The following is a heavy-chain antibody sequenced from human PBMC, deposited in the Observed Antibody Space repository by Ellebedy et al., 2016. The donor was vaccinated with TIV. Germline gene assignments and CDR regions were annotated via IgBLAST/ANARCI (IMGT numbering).Heavy chain of an antibody. D-gene: IGHD3-3*01. CDR3: VGFGVFNL. J-gene: IGHJ5*02. CDR1: GFTFQTHT. V-gene: IGHV3-7*01. Sequence: GESLKISCEASGFTFQTHTMSWVRQAPGKGLEWVAHIKTDGSETYYVDSVKGRFTISRENAKNALFLQMDGLRVDDSAVYYCVGFGVFNLWGQGAPVTVSS. CDR2: IKTDGSET.